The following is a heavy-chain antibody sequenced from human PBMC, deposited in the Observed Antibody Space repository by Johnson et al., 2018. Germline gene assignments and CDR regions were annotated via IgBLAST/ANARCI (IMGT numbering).Heavy chain of an antibody. V-gene: IGHV3-30*03. Sequence: VQLLESGGGVVQPGGSLRLSCSASGFSFSNHVMHWVRQAPGKGLEWVAVTSNDDGIKYYVDSVKGRFTISRDNSKGTLYLQMNSLRAEDTAVYYCATGAISGVIYREFCQHWGQGTLVTVSS. CDR3: ATGAISGVIYREFCQH. CDR2: TSNDDGIK. J-gene: IGHJ1*01. D-gene: IGHD3-10*01. CDR1: GFSFSNHV.